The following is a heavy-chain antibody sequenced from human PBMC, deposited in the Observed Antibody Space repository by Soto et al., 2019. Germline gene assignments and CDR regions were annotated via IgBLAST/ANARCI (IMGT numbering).Heavy chain of an antibody. J-gene: IGHJ4*02. CDR1: GFSFSDFF. Sequence: KPGGSLRLSCAASGFSFSDFFINWVRQAPGRGLEWVSSISSNGGYIYYADSVKGRFAVSRDNAKNSLYLQMNSLRAEDTAVYFCAKAHKAYFYDSSAYPDFDYWGQGTLVTVSS. D-gene: IGHD3-22*01. CDR2: ISSNGGYI. CDR3: AKAHKAYFYDSSAYPDFDY. V-gene: IGHV3-21*01.